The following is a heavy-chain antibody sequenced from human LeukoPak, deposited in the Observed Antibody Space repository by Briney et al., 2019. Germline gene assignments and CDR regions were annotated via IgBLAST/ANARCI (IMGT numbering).Heavy chain of an antibody. V-gene: IGHV7-4-1*02. CDR2: INTNTENP. CDR1: GYSFTTYA. D-gene: IGHD2-2*01. CDR3: ARAGVRSTPSSQGVDYYYYGMDI. J-gene: IGHJ6*02. Sequence: ASVKVSCTASGYSFTTYAMNWVRQAPGQGLEWMGWINTNTENPTYAQGFTGRIVFSLDTSVSTAYLQISSLRAEDTAVYYCARAGVRSTPSSQGVDYYYYGMDIWGQGTTVTVSS.